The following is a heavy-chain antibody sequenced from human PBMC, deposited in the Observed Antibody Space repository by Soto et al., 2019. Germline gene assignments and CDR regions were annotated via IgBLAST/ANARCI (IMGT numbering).Heavy chain of an antibody. V-gene: IGHV1-8*01. J-gene: IGHJ6*03. Sequence: GASVKVSCKSSRYTFTSYDINSVRHSPGQGLEWMGWMNPNSGNTGYAQKFQGRVTMTRNTSISTAYMELSSLRSEDTAVYYCARTGEAATYYYYYYMDVWGKGTTVTVSS. CDR2: MNPNSGNT. CDR1: RYTFTSYD. CDR3: ARTGEAATYYYYYYMDV. D-gene: IGHD2-15*01.